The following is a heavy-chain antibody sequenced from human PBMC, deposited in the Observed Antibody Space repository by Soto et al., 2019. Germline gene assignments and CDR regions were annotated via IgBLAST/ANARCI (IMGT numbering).Heavy chain of an antibody. V-gene: IGHV2-70*01. Sequence: SGPTLVNPTQTLTLTCTFSGFSLSTSGMCVSWIRQPPGKALEWLALIDWDDDKYYSTSLKTRLTISKDTSKNQVVLTMTNMDPVDTATYYCARILGRMAAAGTPYYYYYYGMDVWGQGTTVTVSS. CDR1: GFSLSTSGMC. D-gene: IGHD6-13*01. CDR2: IDWDDDK. J-gene: IGHJ6*02. CDR3: ARILGRMAAAGTPYYYYYYGMDV.